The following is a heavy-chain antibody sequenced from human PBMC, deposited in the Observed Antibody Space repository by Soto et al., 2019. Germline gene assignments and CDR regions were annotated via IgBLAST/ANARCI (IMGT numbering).Heavy chain of an antibody. D-gene: IGHD3-3*01. CDR3: ARAASDFWSGPNWFDP. CDR2: MNPNSGNT. CDR1: GYTFTSYD. V-gene: IGHV1-8*01. Sequence: GASVKVSCKASGYTFTSYDINWVRQATGQGLEWMGWMNPNSGNTGYAQKFQGRVTMTRNTSISTAYMELSSLRSEDTAVYYCARAASDFWSGPNWFDPWGQGTLVTVSS. J-gene: IGHJ5*02.